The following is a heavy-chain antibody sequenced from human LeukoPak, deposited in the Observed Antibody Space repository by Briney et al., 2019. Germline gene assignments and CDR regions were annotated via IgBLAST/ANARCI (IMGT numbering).Heavy chain of an antibody. Sequence: SETLSLTCTVSGGPISSYYWTWFRQPPGKGLEWIGYIYYSGSTNYNPSLKSRVTISVDTSKNQFSLKLSSVTAADTAVYYCARLTTNFDYWGQGTLVAVSS. CDR2: IYYSGST. D-gene: IGHD4-11*01. CDR3: ARLTTNFDY. V-gene: IGHV4-59*01. CDR1: GGPISSYY. J-gene: IGHJ4*02.